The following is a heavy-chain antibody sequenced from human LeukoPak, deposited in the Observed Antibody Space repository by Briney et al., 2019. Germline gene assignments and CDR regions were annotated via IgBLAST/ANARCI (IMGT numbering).Heavy chain of an antibody. D-gene: IGHD3-22*01. J-gene: IGHJ4*02. CDR3: AKVRDYYDSSGYVNY. CDR2: IGTTSGAI. CDR1: GLTFNAFG. V-gene: IGHV3-48*01. Sequence: PGGSLRLSCAASGLTFNAFGMNWVRQAPGKGLEWVSYIGTTSGAIYYADSVKGRFTISRDNSKNTLYLQMNSLRAGDTAVYYCAKVRDYYDSSGYVNYWGQGTLVTVSS.